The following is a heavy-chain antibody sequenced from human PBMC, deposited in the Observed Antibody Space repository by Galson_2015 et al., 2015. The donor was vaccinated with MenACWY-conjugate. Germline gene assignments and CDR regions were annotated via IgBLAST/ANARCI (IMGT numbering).Heavy chain of an antibody. J-gene: IGHJ6*02. CDR2: IKKDGSEK. V-gene: IGHV3-7*03. Sequence: SLRLSCAVSGFTFRNYWMPWVRQAPGKGLEWVASIKKDGSEKYYVDSVKGRFTISRDNTKNSMYLEMNSLRAEDTAVYYCARGHYGIDVWGQGTTVTASS. CDR3: ARGHYGIDV. CDR1: GFTFRNYW.